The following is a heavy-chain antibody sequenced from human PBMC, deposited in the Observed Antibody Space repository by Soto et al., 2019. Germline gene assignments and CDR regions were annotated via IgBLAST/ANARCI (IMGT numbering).Heavy chain of an antibody. Sequence: QVQLVQSGAEVKKPGASVKVSCKASGCTFTSYYMHWVRQAPGQGLEWMGIINPSGGSTSYAQKFQGRVTMTRDTSTSTVYMELSSLRSEDTAVYYCARDPSAVTRYYYYYMDVWGKGTTVTVSS. CDR2: INPSGGST. CDR1: GCTFTSYY. D-gene: IGHD4-17*01. V-gene: IGHV1-46*03. J-gene: IGHJ6*03. CDR3: ARDPSAVTRYYYYYMDV.